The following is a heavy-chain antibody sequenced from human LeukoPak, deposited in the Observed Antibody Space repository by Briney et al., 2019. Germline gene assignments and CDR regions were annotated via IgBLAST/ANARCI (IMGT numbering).Heavy chain of an antibody. CDR2: INPTSGGT. CDR3: ARGSSLSGSKLASDF. CDR1: GYTFTGYY. V-gene: IGHV1-2*02. D-gene: IGHD1-26*01. J-gene: IGHJ3*01. Sequence: GASVKVSCKASGYTFTGYYMHWLRQAPGQGLEWVGWINPTSGGTNDAQNFQGRVTMTRDTSISTAYMELSRLGSDDTAVYYCARGSSLSGSKLASDFWGQGTMVTVSS.